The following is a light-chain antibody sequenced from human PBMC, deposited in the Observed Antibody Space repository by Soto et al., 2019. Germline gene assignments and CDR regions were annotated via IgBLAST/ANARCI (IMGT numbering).Light chain of an antibody. CDR2: DVS. Sequence: QSALTQPASVSGSPGQSITISCTGTSSDVGGYNYVSWYQQHPGKAPKLMIYDVSNRPSGVSNRFSGSKSGNTASLTISGLQAEDEADYSCSSYTSSSTRVFGGGTKLTAL. CDR3: SSYTSSSTRV. J-gene: IGLJ2*01. V-gene: IGLV2-14*01. CDR1: SSDVGGYNY.